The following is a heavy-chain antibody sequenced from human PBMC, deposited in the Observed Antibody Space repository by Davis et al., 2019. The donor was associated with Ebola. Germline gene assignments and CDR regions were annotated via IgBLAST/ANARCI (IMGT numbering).Heavy chain of an antibody. V-gene: IGHV5-51*01. Sequence: GESLKISCKGSGYSFTSYWISWVRQMPGKGLEWMGSIYPGDSDKRHSPSFQGQVTMSVDKSISTAYLQWRSLKASDTAMYYCARAAAGIDYYHMDVWGKGTTVTVSS. J-gene: IGHJ6*03. CDR2: IYPGDSDK. CDR3: ARAAAGIDYYHMDV. D-gene: IGHD6-13*01. CDR1: GYSFTSYW.